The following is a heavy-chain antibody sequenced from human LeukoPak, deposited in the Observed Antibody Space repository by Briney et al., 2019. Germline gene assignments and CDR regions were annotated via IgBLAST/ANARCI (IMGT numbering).Heavy chain of an antibody. D-gene: IGHD2-2*01. J-gene: IGHJ6*02. CDR2: IKQDGSEK. CDR3: ARDNRYCSSTSCYPEDYYYYGMDV. Sequence: GGSLRLSCAASGFTFSDYYMSWIRQAPGKGLEWVANIKQDGSEKYYVDSVKGRFTISRDNAKNSLYLQMNSLRAEDTAVYYCARDNRYCSSTSCYPEDYYYYGMDVWGQGTTVTVSS. CDR1: GFTFSDYY. V-gene: IGHV3-7*01.